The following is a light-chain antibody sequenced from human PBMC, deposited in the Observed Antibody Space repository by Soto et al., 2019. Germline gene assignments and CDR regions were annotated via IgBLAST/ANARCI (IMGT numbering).Light chain of an antibody. Sequence: EIVLTQSPGTLSLSPGERATLSCRASQSISSTHLAWYQHKPGQAPRLLIYGSSTRATGVPDRFSGSGSGTEFTLTITGLETEDFAVYYCQLYGTSPPRYIFGQGTKLEIK. J-gene: IGKJ2*01. V-gene: IGKV3-20*01. CDR3: QLYGTSPPRYI. CDR1: QSISSTH. CDR2: GSS.